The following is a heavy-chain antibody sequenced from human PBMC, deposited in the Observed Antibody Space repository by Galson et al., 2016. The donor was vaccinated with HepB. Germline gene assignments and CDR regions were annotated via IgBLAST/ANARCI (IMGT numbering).Heavy chain of an antibody. D-gene: IGHD2-2*01. CDR2: ISLGSDYT. CDR1: GFTFSNYY. Sequence: SLRLSCAASGFTFSNYYMSWVRQAPGKGLEWVSYISLGSDYTNYADSVKGRFTISRDNAKTSLFLQMNSLRAEDTAVYYRVGAEDCSSSSCHDFWGLGTVVAVSS. CDR3: VGAEDCSSSSCHDF. V-gene: IGHV3-11*06. J-gene: IGHJ4*02.